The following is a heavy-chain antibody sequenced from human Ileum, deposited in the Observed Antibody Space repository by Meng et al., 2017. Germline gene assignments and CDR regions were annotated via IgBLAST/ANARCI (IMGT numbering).Heavy chain of an antibody. V-gene: IGHV4-4*07. Sequence: QVHLQEPGPEVVNPSETLSLTCTVSGDSMSNSYWSWIRQAAGKGLEWIGRIHSSGSTNYNPSLMTRVTMSIDMSKSHFSLKLSSVTAADAAIYFCARAEFCVGGTCYSNYFDTWGRGSLVTVSS. J-gene: IGHJ5*02. CDR1: GDSMSNSY. D-gene: IGHD2-15*01. CDR2: IHSSGST. CDR3: ARAEFCVGGTCYSNYFDT.